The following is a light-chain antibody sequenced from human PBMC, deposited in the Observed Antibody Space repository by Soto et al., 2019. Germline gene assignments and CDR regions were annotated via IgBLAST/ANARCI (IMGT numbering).Light chain of an antibody. Sequence: DIQLTQSPSFLSASVGDRVTITCRASQGISSDLAGYQQKPGKAPTLLIYAASTLQRGVPSRFNSSGSGKQYTLTISSRQHQDYAAYYCQQLNRYLLFTFGPGTKVDIK. V-gene: IGKV1-9*01. CDR2: AAS. CDR3: QQLNRYLLFT. CDR1: QGISSD. J-gene: IGKJ3*01.